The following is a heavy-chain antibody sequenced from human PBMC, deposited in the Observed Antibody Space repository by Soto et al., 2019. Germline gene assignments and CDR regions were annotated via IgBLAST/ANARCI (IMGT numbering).Heavy chain of an antibody. CDR2: IWYDGSNK. Sequence: QVQLVESGGGVVQPGRSLRLSCAASGFTFSSYGMHWVRQAPGKGLEWVAVIWYDGSNKYYADSVKGRFTISRDNSKNTLYLQMNSLRAEDTAVYYCARDRMSPGYCSGGSCRAFDICGQGTMVTVSS. CDR3: ARDRMSPGYCSGGSCRAFDI. D-gene: IGHD2-15*01. J-gene: IGHJ3*02. CDR1: GFTFSSYG. V-gene: IGHV3-33*01.